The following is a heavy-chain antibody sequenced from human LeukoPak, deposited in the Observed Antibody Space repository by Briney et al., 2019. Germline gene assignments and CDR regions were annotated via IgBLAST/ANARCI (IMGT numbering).Heavy chain of an antibody. CDR2: ISAYNGNT. J-gene: IGHJ3*02. CDR1: GYTFTIYG. CDR3: ARTSTGTRPYDAFDI. Sequence: GASVKVSCKASGYTFTIYGISWVRQAPGQGLEWMGWISAYNGNTNYAQKLQGRDTMTTDTSTSTAYIELRSLRSDDTAVYYCARTSTGTRPYDAFDIWGQGTMVTVSS. V-gene: IGHV1-18*01. D-gene: IGHD1-1*01.